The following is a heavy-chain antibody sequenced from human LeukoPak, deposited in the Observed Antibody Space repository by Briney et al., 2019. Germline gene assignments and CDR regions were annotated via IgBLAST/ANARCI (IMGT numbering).Heavy chain of an antibody. D-gene: IGHD1-14*01. CDR1: GFTFSSYA. V-gene: IGHV3-23*01. Sequence: GGSLRLSCAASGFTFSSYAMSWVRQAPGKGLEWVSAISGSGGSTYYGDSVKGRFTISRDNAKNSLYLQMNSLRAEDTAVYYRARDRRVSYWGQGTLVTVSS. CDR3: ARDRRVSY. J-gene: IGHJ4*02. CDR2: ISGSGGST.